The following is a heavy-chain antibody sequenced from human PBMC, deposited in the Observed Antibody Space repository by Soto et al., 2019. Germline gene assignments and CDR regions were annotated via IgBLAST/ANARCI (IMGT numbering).Heavy chain of an antibody. Sequence: PGESLKISCKGSGYSFTSYWIGWVRQMPGKGLELMGFIFSCYSDTRYSPSFQGQVTISADKSISTAYLQWSSLKASDTAMYYCARLIGEDYFDYWGQGTLVTVSS. CDR2: IFSCYSDT. J-gene: IGHJ4*02. D-gene: IGHD3-22*01. V-gene: IGHV5-51*01. CDR3: ARLIGEDYFDY. CDR1: GYSFTSYW.